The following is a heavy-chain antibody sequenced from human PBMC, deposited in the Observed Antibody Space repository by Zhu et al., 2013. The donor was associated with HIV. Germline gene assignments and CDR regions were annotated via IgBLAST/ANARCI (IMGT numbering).Heavy chain of an antibody. CDR3: ARASPSSYFDY. V-gene: IGHV4-34*01. CDR2: INHSGST. J-gene: IGHJ4*02. Sequence: VQLQQWGAGLLKPSETLSLTCAVYGGSFSAYYWSWIRQPPGKGLEWIGEINHSGSTNYNPSLKSRVTISVDTSKNQFSLKLSSVTAADTAVYYCARASPSSYFDYWGQGTLATVSS. CDR1: GGSFSAYY.